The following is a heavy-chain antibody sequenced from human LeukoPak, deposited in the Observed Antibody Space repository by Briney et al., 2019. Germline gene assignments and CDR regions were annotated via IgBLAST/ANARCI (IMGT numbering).Heavy chain of an antibody. Sequence: GGSLRLSCAASGFTFSSYGMHWVRQAPGKGLEWVTFIRYDESNKYYADSVKGRFTISRDNSKNTLYLHMNSLRTEDTAVFYCARARRSGGITMVRGVKDRGWFDSWGQGILVTVSS. D-gene: IGHD3-10*01. CDR1: GFTFSSYG. V-gene: IGHV3-30*02. CDR3: ARARRSGGITMVRGVKDRGWFDS. CDR2: IRYDESNK. J-gene: IGHJ5*01.